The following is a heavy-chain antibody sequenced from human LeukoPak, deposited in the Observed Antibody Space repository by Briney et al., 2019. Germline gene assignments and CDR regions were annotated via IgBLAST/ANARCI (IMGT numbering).Heavy chain of an antibody. V-gene: IGHV4-59*13. J-gene: IGHJ4*02. CDR1: GGSISRYN. Sequence: PSGTLSLTCTVSGGSISRYNWNWIRQPPGKDLEWIGYIYYSGSTNYNPSLKSRVTISVDTSKNQFSLKLSSVTAADTAVYYCASLGSLDYFDHWGQGTLVTVSS. D-gene: IGHD3-10*01. CDR2: IYYSGST. CDR3: ASLGSLDYFDH.